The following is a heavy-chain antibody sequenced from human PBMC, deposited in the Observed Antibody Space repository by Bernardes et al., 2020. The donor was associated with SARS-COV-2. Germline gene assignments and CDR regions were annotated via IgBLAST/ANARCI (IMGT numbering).Heavy chain of an antibody. V-gene: IGHV3-64*02. CDR3: ARGKYFGSGKYYFEY. D-gene: IGHD3-10*01. CDR2: ISASGGST. Sequence: GGSLRLSCAASGFTFSNYYMNWVRQAPGRGLEYVSSISASGGSTFYPDSMKGRFSVSRDNSKNTLYLQMGSLNTEDMAVYYCARGKYFGSGKYYFEYWGQGDRVTGSS. J-gene: IGHJ4*02. CDR1: GFTFSNYY.